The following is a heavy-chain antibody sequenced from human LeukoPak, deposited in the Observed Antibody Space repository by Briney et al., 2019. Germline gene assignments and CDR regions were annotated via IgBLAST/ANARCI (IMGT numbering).Heavy chain of an antibody. J-gene: IGHJ4*02. CDR2: INPNSGGT. V-gene: IGHV1-2*02. CDR3: GRGVGDGYNLNTLDY. D-gene: IGHD5-24*01. CDR1: GYTFTDYY. Sequence: ASVKVSCKASGYTFTDYYLHWVRQAPGQGLEWMGWINPNSGGTNYAQKFQGRVTMTRETSISTAYMDLSRLRSDDTAVFYCGRGVGDGYNLNTLDYWGQGTLVTVSS.